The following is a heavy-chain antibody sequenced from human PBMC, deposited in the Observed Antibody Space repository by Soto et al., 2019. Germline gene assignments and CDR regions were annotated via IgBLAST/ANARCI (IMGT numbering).Heavy chain of an antibody. Sequence: QVQLVQSGAEVKKPGSSVKVSCKASGGTFSNYPISWVRQAPGQGLEWMGGIIPIFGTVNYAQKFQGRDTITADESPSTAYMELSSLRSEDTAVYYCARGNHRWLQLWYFDLWGRGTLVTVSS. CDR1: GGTFSNYP. V-gene: IGHV1-69*12. D-gene: IGHD5-12*01. CDR2: IIPIFGTV. J-gene: IGHJ2*01. CDR3: ARGNHRWLQLWYFDL.